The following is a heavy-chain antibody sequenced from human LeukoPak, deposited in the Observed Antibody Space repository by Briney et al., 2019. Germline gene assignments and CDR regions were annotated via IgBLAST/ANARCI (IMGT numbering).Heavy chain of an antibody. CDR3: ARLTGTTGFDY. CDR1: GFLFSSYW. V-gene: IGHV3-7*01. J-gene: IGHJ4*02. CDR2: IKQDGSDK. D-gene: IGHD1-1*01. Sequence: PGGSLRLSCGASGFLFSSYWMSWVRQAPGKGLEWVANIKQDGSDKYYVDSVKGRFTISRDNAKNSLYLQLNSLRADDTAVYYCARLTGTTGFDYWGQGTLVTVSS.